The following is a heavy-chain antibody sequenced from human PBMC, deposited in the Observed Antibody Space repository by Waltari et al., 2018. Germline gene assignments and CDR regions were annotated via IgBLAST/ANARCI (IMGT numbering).Heavy chain of an antibody. CDR1: GYTFTSYA. V-gene: IGHV1-3*03. D-gene: IGHD3-10*01. CDR3: ARGDYYGSGSNARRYYFDY. Sequence: QVQLVQSGAEVKKPGASVKVSCKASGYTFTSYAMHWVRQAPGQRLEWMGWINAGNGNTKYSQEFQGRVTITRDTSASTAYMELSSLRSEDMAVYYCARGDYYGSGSNARRYYFDYWGQGTLVTVSS. J-gene: IGHJ4*02. CDR2: INAGNGNT.